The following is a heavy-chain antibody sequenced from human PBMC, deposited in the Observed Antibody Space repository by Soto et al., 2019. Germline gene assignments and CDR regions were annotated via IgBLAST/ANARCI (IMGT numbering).Heavy chain of an antibody. V-gene: IGHV1-69*01. CDR3: AIEVGYGDFSAALLD. J-gene: IGHJ4*02. Sequence: VQLMQSGAEVKQPGSSVKVSCKASGGTFSSHSINWVRQAPGQGLAWMGGIITLFGTANYAQNFQGRVTLTEDQSTSTAYVKLNSLSSDDTAVYYCAIEVGYGDFSAALLDWGQGTLVTVSS. CDR1: GGTFSSHS. CDR2: IITLFGTA. D-gene: IGHD4-17*01.